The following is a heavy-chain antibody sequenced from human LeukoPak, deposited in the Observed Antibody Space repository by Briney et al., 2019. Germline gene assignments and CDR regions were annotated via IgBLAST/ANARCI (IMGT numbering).Heavy chain of an antibody. CDR2: IKEDGSEK. V-gene: IGHV3-7*01. D-gene: IGHD2-21*02. CDR3: ARDKFDIVVVTTIYYYYYMDV. Sequence: PGGSLRLSCAASGFTFSTYWMNWVRQAPGKVLEWVANIKEDGSEKDYVDSVKGRFTISRDNAKNSLYLQMNSLRAEDTAVYYCARDKFDIVVVTTIYYYYYMDVWGKGTTVTVSS. CDR1: GFTFSTYW. J-gene: IGHJ6*03.